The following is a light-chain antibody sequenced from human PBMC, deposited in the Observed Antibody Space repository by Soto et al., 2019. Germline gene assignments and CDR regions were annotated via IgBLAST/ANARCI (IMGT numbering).Light chain of an antibody. J-gene: IGLJ2*01. CDR2: GNS. Sequence: QSVLTQPPSVSGAPGQRVTISCTGSSSNIGAGYDVHWYQQLPGTAPKLLIYGNSNRPSGVPDRFSGSKSGTSASLAITGLQAWDGADYYCQSYDSSLSVVFGGGTKVTVL. V-gene: IGLV1-40*01. CDR1: SSNIGAGYD. CDR3: QSYDSSLSVV.